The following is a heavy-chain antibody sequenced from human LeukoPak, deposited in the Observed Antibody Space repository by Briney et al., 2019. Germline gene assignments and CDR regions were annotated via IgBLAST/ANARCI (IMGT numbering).Heavy chain of an antibody. Sequence: ASVKVSCKASGYTFTSYAMNWVRQAPGQGLEWMGWINTNTGNPTYAQGFTGRVVFSLDTSVSTAYQQISSLKAEDTAVYYCAVGYYGSGGYYYYYYMDVWGKGTTVTVSS. CDR3: AVGYYGSGGYYYYYYMDV. J-gene: IGHJ6*03. D-gene: IGHD3-10*01. CDR2: INTNTGNP. CDR1: GYTFTSYA. V-gene: IGHV7-4-1*02.